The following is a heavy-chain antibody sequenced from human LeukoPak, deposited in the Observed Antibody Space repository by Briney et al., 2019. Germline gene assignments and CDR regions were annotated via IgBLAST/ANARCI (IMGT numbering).Heavy chain of an antibody. J-gene: IGHJ4*02. CDR3: AKFLPTHIVVANYYFDY. CDR2: ISGRGGRT. D-gene: IGHD2-21*01. CDR1: GFTFSSYA. V-gene: IGHV3-23*01. Sequence: GGSLRLSCAASGFTFSSYAMSWVRQAPGKGLEWVSAISGRGGRTYYADSVKGRFTISRDNSKNTLYLQMNSLRAEDTAVYYCAKFLPTHIVVANYYFDYWGQGTLVTVSS.